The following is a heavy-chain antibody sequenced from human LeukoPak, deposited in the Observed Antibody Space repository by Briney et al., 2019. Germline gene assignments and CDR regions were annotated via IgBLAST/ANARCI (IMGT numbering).Heavy chain of an antibody. CDR3: AKLHNLNCDY. V-gene: IGHV3-23*01. J-gene: IGHJ4*02. Sequence: SGGSLRLSCAASGFSFSTYAMSWVRQAPGEGLEWVSAISVNGGSIDYADSVKGRFTISRDNSRNTLYLQMNSLRAEDTAVYYCAKLHNLNCDYWGLGTLATVSS. D-gene: IGHD1-14*01. CDR2: ISVNGGSI. CDR1: GFSFSTYA.